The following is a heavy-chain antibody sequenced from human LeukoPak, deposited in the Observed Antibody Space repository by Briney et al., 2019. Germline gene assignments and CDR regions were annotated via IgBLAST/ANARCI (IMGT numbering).Heavy chain of an antibody. CDR1: GYTFTSYG. J-gene: IGHJ6*02. CDR3: ARDRGSSSSLNYYGMDV. V-gene: IGHV1-18*01. CDR2: ISAYNGNT. Sequence: ASVKVSCKASGYTFTSYGISWVRQAPGQGLEWMGWISAYNGNTNYAQKLQGRVTMTTDTSTSTAYMELRSLRSDDTAVYYCARDRGSSSSLNYYGMDVWGQGTTVTVPS. D-gene: IGHD6-6*01.